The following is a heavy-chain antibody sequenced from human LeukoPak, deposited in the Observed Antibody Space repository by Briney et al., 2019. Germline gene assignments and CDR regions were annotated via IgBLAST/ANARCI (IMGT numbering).Heavy chain of an antibody. Sequence: GGSLRLSCAASGFTFSSYAMSWVRQAPGKGLEWVSAISGSGGSTYYADSVKGRFTISRDNSKNTLYLQVNSLRAEDTAVYYCASSGLAAYLTWFDPWGQGTLVTVSS. CDR2: ISGSGGST. J-gene: IGHJ5*02. V-gene: IGHV3-23*01. CDR1: GFTFSSYA. D-gene: IGHD5-18*01. CDR3: ASSGLAAYLTWFDP.